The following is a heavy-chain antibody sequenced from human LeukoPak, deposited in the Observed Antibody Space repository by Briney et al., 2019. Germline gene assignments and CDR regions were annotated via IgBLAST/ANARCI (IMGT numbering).Heavy chain of an antibody. V-gene: IGHV3-23*01. CDR1: GFTFSGYA. Sequence: GGPLRLSCAASGFTFSGYAMSWVRQAPGKGLEWVSGISGRGDNTYYADSVKGRFTISRDNSKNTLRLQMNSLRDEDTAVYYCAKRVQGNTGPFHCWGQGTLASVSS. D-gene: IGHD4-23*01. CDR2: ISGRGDNT. J-gene: IGHJ4*02. CDR3: AKRVQGNTGPFHC.